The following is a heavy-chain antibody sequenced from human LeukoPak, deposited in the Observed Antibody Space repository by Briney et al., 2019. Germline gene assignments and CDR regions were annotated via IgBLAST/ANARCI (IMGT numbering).Heavy chain of an antibody. D-gene: IGHD6-19*01. J-gene: IGHJ4*02. CDR2: ISADSTTT. Sequence: GGSLRLSCAASGFAFRIFPMIWARQAPGKGLEWVPSISADSTTTNYADSAKGRFTVSRDNSKRTLYLQMNSLRVEDTALYYCATLMYTTGRQGFDSWGQGTRVTVSS. V-gene: IGHV3-23*01. CDR3: ATLMYTTGRQGFDS. CDR1: GFAFRIFP.